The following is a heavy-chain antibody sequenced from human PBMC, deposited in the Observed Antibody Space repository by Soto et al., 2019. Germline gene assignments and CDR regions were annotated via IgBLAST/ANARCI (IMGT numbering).Heavy chain of an antibody. Sequence: PGESLKISCQGSGYSLTNSFSSYWIGWVRQMPGKGLEWMGIIYPGDSDTRYSPSFQGQVTISADKSISTAYLQWSSLKASDTAMYYCARHRYCSSTSCYYYYMDVWGKGTTVTVSS. CDR1: GYSLTNSFSSYW. CDR3: ARHRYCSSTSCYYYYMDV. J-gene: IGHJ6*03. CDR2: IYPGDSDT. V-gene: IGHV5-51*01. D-gene: IGHD2-2*01.